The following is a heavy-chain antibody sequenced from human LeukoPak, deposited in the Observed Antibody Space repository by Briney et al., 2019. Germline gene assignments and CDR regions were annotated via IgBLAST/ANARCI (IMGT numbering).Heavy chain of an antibody. CDR2: ISAYNANT. J-gene: IGHJ4*02. D-gene: IGHD4/OR15-4a*01. V-gene: IGHV1-18*04. CDR1: GYTFTGYY. CDR3: ARSDYGEKFDY. Sequence: GASVKVSCKASGYTFTGYYMHWVRQAPGQGLEWMGWISAYNANTYYGQKFQGRVTMTTDTSTNTAYMDLRSLRSDDTAVYYCARSDYGEKFDYWGQGTLVTVSS.